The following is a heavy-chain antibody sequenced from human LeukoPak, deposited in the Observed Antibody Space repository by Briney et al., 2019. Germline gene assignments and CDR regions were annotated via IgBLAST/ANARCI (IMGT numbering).Heavy chain of an antibody. CDR2: INHSGST. D-gene: IGHD3-10*01. Sequence: SETLSLTCAVYGGSFSGYYWSWIRQPPGKGLEWIGEINHSGSTNYNPSLKSRVTISVDTSKNQFSLKLSPVTAADTAVYYCAREYRGVIIKPFDYWGQGTLVTVSS. V-gene: IGHV4-34*01. CDR3: AREYRGVIIKPFDY. J-gene: IGHJ4*02. CDR1: GGSFSGYY.